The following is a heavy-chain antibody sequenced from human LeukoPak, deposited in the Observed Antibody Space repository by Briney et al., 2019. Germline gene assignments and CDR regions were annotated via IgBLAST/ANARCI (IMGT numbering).Heavy chain of an antibody. J-gene: IGHJ4*02. V-gene: IGHV4-34*01. CDR1: GGSFSGYY. D-gene: IGHD5-24*01. CDR3: ARWGYTRFDY. Sequence: SETLSLTCAVYGGSFSGYYWSWIRQPPGKGLEWIGEINHSGSTNYNPSLKSRVTISVDTSKNQFSPKLSSVTAADTAVYYCARWGYTRFDYWGQGALVTVSS. CDR2: INHSGST.